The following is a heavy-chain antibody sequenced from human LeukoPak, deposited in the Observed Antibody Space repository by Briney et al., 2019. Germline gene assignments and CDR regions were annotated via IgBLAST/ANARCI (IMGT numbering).Heavy chain of an antibody. CDR3: AREHLYGDYDY. CDR1: GGYIRSYS. Sequence: SETLSLTCTVSGGYIRSYSWSWIRQPAGKGLQWIGCIYTSGSTNYNPSLKRRVTMSVDTSKNRFSLKLSSVTAADTAVYYCAREHLYGDYDYWGQGTLVTVSS. J-gene: IGHJ4*02. V-gene: IGHV4-4*07. CDR2: IYTSGST. D-gene: IGHD4-17*01.